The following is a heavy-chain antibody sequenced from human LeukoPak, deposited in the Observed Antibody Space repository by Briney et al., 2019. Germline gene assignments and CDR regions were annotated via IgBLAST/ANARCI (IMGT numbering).Heavy chain of an antibody. J-gene: IGHJ5*02. CDR2: IYYSGST. V-gene: IGHV4-61*01. CDR1: GGSISSSSYY. Sequence: SETLSLTCTVSGGSISSSSYYWSWIRQPPGKGLEWIGYIYYSGSTNYNPSLKSRVTISVDTSKNQFSLKLSSVTAADTAVYYCARVIAVAGNQGPYWFDPWGQGTLVTVSS. CDR3: ARVIAVAGNQGPYWFDP. D-gene: IGHD6-19*01.